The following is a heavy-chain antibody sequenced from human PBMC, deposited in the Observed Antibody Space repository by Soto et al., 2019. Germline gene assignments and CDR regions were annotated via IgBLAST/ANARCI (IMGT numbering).Heavy chain of an antibody. CDR1: PGSISSSY. CDR3: AREAQDYYFDY. V-gene: IGHV4-59*01. D-gene: IGHD6-6*01. J-gene: IGHJ4*02. CDR2: VAYSGTT. Sequence: QEQLQESGPGLVKPSETLTLSCTVSPGSISSSYWSWIRQPPGKGLEWTGHVAYSGTTKYNPSLKGRGSISVSSSKRQFSLRLSSVTAADTAVYYCAREAQDYYFDYWGQGILVTVSS.